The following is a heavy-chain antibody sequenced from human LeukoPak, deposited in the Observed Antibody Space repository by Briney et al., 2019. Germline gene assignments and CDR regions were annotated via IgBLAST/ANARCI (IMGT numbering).Heavy chain of an antibody. CDR2: IYYSGST. J-gene: IGHJ4*02. V-gene: IGHV4-39*07. Sequence: KASETLSLTCTVSGGSISSSSYYWGWIRQPPGKGLEWIGSIYYSGSTYYNPSLKSRVTISVDTSKNQFSLKLSSVTAADTAVYYCARAAAGTPLDYWGQGTLVTVSS. D-gene: IGHD6-13*01. CDR3: ARAAAGTPLDY. CDR1: GGSISSSSYY.